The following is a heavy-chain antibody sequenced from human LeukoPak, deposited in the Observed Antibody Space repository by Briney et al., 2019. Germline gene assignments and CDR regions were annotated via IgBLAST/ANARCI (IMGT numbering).Heavy chain of an antibody. D-gene: IGHD3-3*01. V-gene: IGHV1-18*01. CDR3: ARHPIDFWSGYRNWFDP. J-gene: IGHJ5*02. Sequence: ASVKVSCKASGYTFTSYGISWVRQAPGQGLEWMGWISAYNGNTNYAQKLQGRVTMTTDTSTSTAYMELRSLRSDDTAVYYCARHPIDFWSGYRNWFDPWGQGTLVTVSS. CDR1: GYTFTSYG. CDR2: ISAYNGNT.